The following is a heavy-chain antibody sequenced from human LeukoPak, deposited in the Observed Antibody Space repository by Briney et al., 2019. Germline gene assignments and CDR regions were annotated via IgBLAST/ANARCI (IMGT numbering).Heavy chain of an antibody. CDR2: ISSSSSYI. CDR1: GFTFSSYS. Sequence: GSLRLSCAASGFTFSSYSMNWVRQAPGKGLEWVSSISSSSSYIYYADSVKGRFTISRDNAKNSLYLQMNSLRAEDTAVYYCARDIVGATKVGYWGQPTLVTVSP. J-gene: IGHJ4*02. CDR3: ARDIVGATKVGY. D-gene: IGHD1-26*01. V-gene: IGHV3-21*01.